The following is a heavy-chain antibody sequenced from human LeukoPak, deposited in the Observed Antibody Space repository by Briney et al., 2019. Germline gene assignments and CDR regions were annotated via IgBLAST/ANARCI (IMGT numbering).Heavy chain of an antibody. V-gene: IGHV4-30-2*01. Sequence: PSETLSLTCAVSGGSISSGGYSWSWIRQPPGKGLEWIGYIYHSGSTYYNPSLKSRVTISVGRSKNQFSLKLSSVTAADTAVYYCARDRYGDHTYFDYWGQGTLVTVSS. CDR2: IYHSGST. J-gene: IGHJ4*02. CDR3: ARDRYGDHTYFDY. CDR1: GGSISSGGYS. D-gene: IGHD4-17*01.